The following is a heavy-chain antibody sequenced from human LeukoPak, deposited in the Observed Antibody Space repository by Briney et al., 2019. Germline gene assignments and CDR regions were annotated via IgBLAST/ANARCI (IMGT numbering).Heavy chain of an antibody. CDR2: ISAYNGNT. Sequence: GASVKVSCKASGYTFTSYGISWVRQAPGQGLEWMGWISAYNGNTNYAQKLQGRVTMTTDTSTSTAYMELRSLRSDDTAVYYCARDRSPSSGYYSYDAFDMWGQGTMVTVSS. CDR1: GYTFTSYG. D-gene: IGHD3-22*01. J-gene: IGHJ3*02. V-gene: IGHV1-18*01. CDR3: ARDRSPSSGYYSYDAFDM.